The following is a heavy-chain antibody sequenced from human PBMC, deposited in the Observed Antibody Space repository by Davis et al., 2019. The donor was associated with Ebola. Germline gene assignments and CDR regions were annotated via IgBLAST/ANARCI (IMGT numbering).Heavy chain of an antibody. CDR1: GFTFSTYS. V-gene: IGHV3-21*01. CDR3: ARAEGYEALLS. J-gene: IGHJ5*02. D-gene: IGHD5-24*01. Sequence: PGGSLRLSFLPPGFTFSTYSMNWVRQAPGKGLEWVSSISSGSDYIYYADSVKGRFTVPRDNAENSLYMQLNSLRVEDTAVYSCARAEGYEALLSWGQGALVTVSS. CDR2: ISSGSDYI.